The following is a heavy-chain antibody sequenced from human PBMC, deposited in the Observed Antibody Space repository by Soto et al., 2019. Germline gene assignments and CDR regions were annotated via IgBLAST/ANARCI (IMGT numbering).Heavy chain of an antibody. D-gene: IGHD2-15*01. V-gene: IGHV1-69*01. Sequence: QEQLVQSGAEVKKPGSSVKVSCKASGGIFSSYAISWVRQAPGQGLEWMGGITPIFGTANYAQRFQGRLTIAADESTSTAYMELTSLTSADTAIYFCARGLRTGNYGMDVWGQGTTVTVSS. J-gene: IGHJ6*02. CDR2: ITPIFGTA. CDR1: GGIFSSYA. CDR3: ARGLRTGNYGMDV.